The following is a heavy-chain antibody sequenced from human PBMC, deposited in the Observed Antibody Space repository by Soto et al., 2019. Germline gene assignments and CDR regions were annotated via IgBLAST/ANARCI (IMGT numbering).Heavy chain of an antibody. CDR1: GGTFSSYA. J-gene: IGHJ6*02. CDR3: AGPPRYQLHLGMDV. Sequence: QVQLVQSGAEVKKPGSSVKVSCKAAGGTFSSYAISWVRQAPGQGLEWMGGIIPIFGTANYAQKFQGRVTITADKSTSTAYMELSSLRSEDTAVYYCAGPPRYQLHLGMDVWGQGTTVTVSS. CDR2: IIPIFGTA. V-gene: IGHV1-69*06. D-gene: IGHD2-2*01.